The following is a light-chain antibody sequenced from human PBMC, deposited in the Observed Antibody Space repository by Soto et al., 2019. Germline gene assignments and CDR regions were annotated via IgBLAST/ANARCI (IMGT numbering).Light chain of an antibody. V-gene: IGKV3-20*01. CDR1: QSVGSS. Sequence: EIVLTQSPGSLSMSPGETATLSCRASQSVGSSVAWFQQKPGQAPRLLIYDSLSRPTGVPARFGGSGSGTEFTLTISRLEPEDFAVYYCQQYGSRPGTFGQGTKVDIK. J-gene: IGKJ1*01. CDR3: QQYGSRPGT. CDR2: DSL.